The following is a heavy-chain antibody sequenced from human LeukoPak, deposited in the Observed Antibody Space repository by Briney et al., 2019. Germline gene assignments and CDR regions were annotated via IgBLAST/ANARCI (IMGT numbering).Heavy chain of an antibody. CDR3: AKGLGSGVRGTFDY. CDR2: ISGSGGST. CDR1: GFTFSSYA. V-gene: IGHV3-23*01. J-gene: IGHJ4*02. D-gene: IGHD3-10*01. Sequence: GGSLRLSCAASGFTFSSYARSWVRQAQGKGLEGVSSISGSGGSTYYADSVKGRFTISRDNSKNTLYLQMNSLRADDTAGYYCAKGLGSGVRGTFDYWGQGTLVPVSS.